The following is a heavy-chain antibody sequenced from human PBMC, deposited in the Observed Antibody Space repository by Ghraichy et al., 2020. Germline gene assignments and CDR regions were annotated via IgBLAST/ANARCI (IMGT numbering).Heavy chain of an antibody. CDR1: GFTFRSYW. D-gene: IGHD3-9*01. CDR3: ARGAFLSYDILTGDLP. V-gene: IGHV3-7*03. J-gene: IGHJ5*02. CDR2: IKQDGDEK. Sequence: GESLRLSCVVSGFTFRSYWMSWVRQAPGKGLEWVANIKQDGDEKYYVDSVKGRFTISRDNAKNSLYLQMNSLRAEDTAVYYCARGAFLSYDILTGDLPWGQGTLVTVSS.